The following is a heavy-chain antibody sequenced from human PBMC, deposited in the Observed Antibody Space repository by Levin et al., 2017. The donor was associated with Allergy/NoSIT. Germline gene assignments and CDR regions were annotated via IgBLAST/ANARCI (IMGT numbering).Heavy chain of an antibody. CDR1: GFTFTACA. CDR3: ARDRRSGNTDGFDI. V-gene: IGHV1-3*01. D-gene: IGHD1-26*01. J-gene: IGHJ3*02. Sequence: GASVKVSCMASGFTFTACALHWVRQAPGQRLEWMGWIHAGNGNTRYSQNFQDRVTFTRDTSASTAYMELSSLTSEDTAMYYCARDRRSGNTDGFDIWGQGTMVTVSS. CDR2: IHAGNGNT.